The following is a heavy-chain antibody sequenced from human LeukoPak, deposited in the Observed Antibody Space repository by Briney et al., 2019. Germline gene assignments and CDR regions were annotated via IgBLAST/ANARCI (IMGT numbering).Heavy chain of an antibody. J-gene: IGHJ4*02. CDR3: TRDAGDYGGSGSYPDY. CDR1: GVTFSRLV. CDR2: IIPYFGTS. D-gene: IGHD3-10*01. V-gene: IGHV1-69*13. Sequence: ASVKVSCKASGVTFSRLVASWVRQAPGQGLEWMGQIIPYFGTSNYAQNFQGRVTLTADEATNTAYMELNRLRSDDTAVYYCTRDAGDYGGSGSYPDYWGQGTLVTVSS.